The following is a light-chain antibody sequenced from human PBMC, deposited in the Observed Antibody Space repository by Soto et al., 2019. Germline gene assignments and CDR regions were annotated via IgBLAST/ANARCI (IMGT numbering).Light chain of an antibody. CDR1: QSISSW. V-gene: IGKV1-5*03. J-gene: IGKJ2*01. CDR3: QQYNSFQYT. Sequence: DFQMTQSPSTLSASVGDRVTITCRASQSISSWLDWYQQKPGKATKLLIYKPSNLEGGVQSGFSGSGSGTEFPHTNSSVQPDECATYYCQQYNSFQYTFGQGTKLEI. CDR2: KPS.